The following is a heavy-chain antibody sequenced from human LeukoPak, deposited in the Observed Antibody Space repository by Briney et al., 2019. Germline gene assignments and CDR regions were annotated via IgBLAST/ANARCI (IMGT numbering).Heavy chain of an antibody. Sequence: PSETLSLTCTVSGDSIRSSYWSWIRQSPGKGLEWIGYISTSGNTNYNPSLKSRVSISIDTSKNQFSLKLSSVTAADTAVYYCARLRNFEENYYYMDVGAKGTTVTVSS. CDR2: ISTSGNT. J-gene: IGHJ6*03. CDR3: ARLRNFEENYYYMDV. D-gene: IGHD3-9*01. V-gene: IGHV4-4*09. CDR1: GDSIRSSY.